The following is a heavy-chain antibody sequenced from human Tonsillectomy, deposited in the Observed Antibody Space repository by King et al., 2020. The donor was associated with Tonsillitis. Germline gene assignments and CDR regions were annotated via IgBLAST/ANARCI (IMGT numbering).Heavy chain of an antibody. CDR1: GYTFTSYD. CDR3: ARSRRGSYDL. V-gene: IGHV1-8*01. Sequence: VQLVESGAEVKKPGASVKVTCKASGYTFTSYDINWVRQATGQGLEWMGWMNPNSGNTGYAQKFQGRVIMTTNTPISTVYMELSSLRSEDTAVYFCARSRRGSYDLWGQGTLVTVSS. D-gene: IGHD1-26*01. CDR2: MNPNSGNT. J-gene: IGHJ4*02.